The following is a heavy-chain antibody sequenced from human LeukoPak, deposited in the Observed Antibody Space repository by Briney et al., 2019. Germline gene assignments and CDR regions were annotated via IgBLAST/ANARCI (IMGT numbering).Heavy chain of an antibody. CDR1: GGSFSGYY. CDR2: INHSGST. Sequence: SETLSLTCAVYGGSFSGYYWSWIRQPPGKGREWIGEINHSGSTNYNPSLKSRVTISVDTSKNQFSLKLSSVTAADTAVYYCARGDVYDWGAFDIWGQGTRVTVSS. CDR3: ARGDVYDWGAFDI. D-gene: IGHD5/OR15-5a*01. V-gene: IGHV4-34*01. J-gene: IGHJ3*02.